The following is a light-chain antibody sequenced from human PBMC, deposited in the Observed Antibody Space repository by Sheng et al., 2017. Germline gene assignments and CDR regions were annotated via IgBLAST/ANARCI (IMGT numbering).Light chain of an antibody. V-gene: IGLV2-11*01. CDR1: SSDVGGSNY. CDR3: CSYAGSYIYVL. CDR2: DVT. J-gene: IGLJ2*01. Sequence: QSALTQPRSVSGSPGQSVTISCPGSSSDVGGSNYVSWYQQHPGKAPKLLLYDVTKRPSGVPDRFSGSKSDNTASLTISGIRAEDEADYYCCSYAGSYIYVLFGGGTRLTVL.